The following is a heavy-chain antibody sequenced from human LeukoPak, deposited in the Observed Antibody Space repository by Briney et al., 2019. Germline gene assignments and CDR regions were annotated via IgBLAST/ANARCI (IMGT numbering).Heavy chain of an antibody. V-gene: IGHV3-48*01. D-gene: IGHD2/OR15-2a*01. Sequence: QAGGSLRLSCAASGFTFSSYNMNWVRQAPGKGLEWVSYISSISSTIHYADSVKGRFTISRDNAKNSLYLQMNSLRAEDTAVYYCARDWFHAIDYWGQGTLVTVSS. J-gene: IGHJ4*02. CDR3: ARDWFHAIDY. CDR2: ISSISSTI. CDR1: GFTFSSYN.